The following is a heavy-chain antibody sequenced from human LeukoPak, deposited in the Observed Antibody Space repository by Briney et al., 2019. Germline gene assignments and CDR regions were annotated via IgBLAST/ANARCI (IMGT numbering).Heavy chain of an antibody. CDR1: GFTFSNAW. D-gene: IGHD3-22*01. CDR2: IKSKTDGGTT. Sequence: GGSLRLSCAASGFTFSNAWMSWVRQAPGKGLEWVGRIKSKTDGGTTDYAAPVKGRFTISRDDSKNTLYLEINNLKAEDTAVYYCSRRRSGFLDYWGQGTLVTVSS. V-gene: IGHV3-15*01. CDR3: SRRRSGFLDY. J-gene: IGHJ4*02.